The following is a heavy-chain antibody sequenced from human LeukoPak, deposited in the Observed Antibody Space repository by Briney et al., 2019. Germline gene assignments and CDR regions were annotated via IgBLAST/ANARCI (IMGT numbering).Heavy chain of an antibody. CDR1: GFTFSSYS. J-gene: IGHJ6*04. D-gene: IGHD3-10*01. CDR3: ARDMVRGGLYYYYGMDV. CDR2: ISSSSSYI. V-gene: IGHV3-21*01. Sequence: PGGSLRLSCAASGFTFSSYSMNWVRQAPGKGLEWVSSISSSSSYIYYADSVKGRFTTSRDNAKNSLYLQMNSLRAEDTAVYYCARDMVRGGLYYYYGMDVWGKGTTVTVSS.